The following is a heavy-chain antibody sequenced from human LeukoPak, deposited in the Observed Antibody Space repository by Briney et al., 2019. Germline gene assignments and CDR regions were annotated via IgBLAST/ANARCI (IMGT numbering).Heavy chain of an antibody. J-gene: IGHJ1*01. CDR1: GYTFTSYG. Sequence: GASVKVSCNTSGYTFTSYGISWVRQAPGQGLEYMGWINTYNGHTNYAQKLQGRVTATTDTSTSTAYLELRSLRSDDTAVYYCARDGPRGYFQHWGQGTLITVSS. CDR3: ARDGPRGYFQH. V-gene: IGHV1-18*01. CDR2: INTYNGHT. D-gene: IGHD1-14*01.